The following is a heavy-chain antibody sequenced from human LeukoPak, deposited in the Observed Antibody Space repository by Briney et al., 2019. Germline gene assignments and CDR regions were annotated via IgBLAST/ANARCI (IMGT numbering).Heavy chain of an antibody. V-gene: IGHV4-34*01. CDR3: ASIKPDY. CDR2: INHSGST. Sequence: SETLSLTCAVYGGSFSGYYWSWIRQPPGKGLEWIGEINHSGSTNYNPSLKSRVTISVDTSKNQFSLKLSSVTAADTDVYYYASIKPDYWGQGTLVTVSS. J-gene: IGHJ4*02. CDR1: GGSFSGYY.